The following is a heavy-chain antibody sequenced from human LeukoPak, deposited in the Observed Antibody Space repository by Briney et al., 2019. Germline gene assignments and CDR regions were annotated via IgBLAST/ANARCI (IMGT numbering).Heavy chain of an antibody. V-gene: IGHV6-1*01. CDR3: ARGSRALRYFDWLPQVDAFDI. Sequence: SQTLSLTFAISGDSVSSNSAAWNWIRQSPSRGLEWLGSTYYRSKWYNDYAVSVKSRITINPDTSKNQFSLQLNSVTPEDTAVYYCARGSRALRYFDWLPQVDAFDIWGQGTMVTVSS. CDR1: GDSVSSNSAA. J-gene: IGHJ3*02. D-gene: IGHD3-9*01. CDR2: TYYRSKWYN.